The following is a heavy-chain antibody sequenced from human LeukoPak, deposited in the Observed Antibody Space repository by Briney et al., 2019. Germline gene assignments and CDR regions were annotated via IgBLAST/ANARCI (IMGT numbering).Heavy chain of an antibody. CDR1: GYSISGGYY. J-gene: IGHJ4*02. CDR3: ARESIVATMFDY. V-gene: IGHV4-38-2*02. D-gene: IGHD5-12*01. CDR2: IYHSGST. Sequence: SETLSLTCTVSGYSISGGYYWGWIRQPPGKGLEWIGSIYHSGSTYYNPSLKSRVTISVDTSKNQFSLKLSSVTAADTAVYYCARESIVATMFDYWGQGTLVTVSS.